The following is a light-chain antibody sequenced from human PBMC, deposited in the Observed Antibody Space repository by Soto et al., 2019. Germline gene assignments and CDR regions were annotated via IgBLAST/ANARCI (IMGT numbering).Light chain of an antibody. CDR1: KLGDKY. J-gene: IGLJ2*01. CDR2: QHT. Sequence: SYELTQPPSVSVSPGQTASITCSGDKLGDKYVCWYQQRPGQSPVLVIYQHTKRPSGIPERFSGSNSGNTATLTISGTQALDEADYYCQAWDSSAAAVFGGGTKLTVL. CDR3: QAWDSSAAAV. V-gene: IGLV3-1*01.